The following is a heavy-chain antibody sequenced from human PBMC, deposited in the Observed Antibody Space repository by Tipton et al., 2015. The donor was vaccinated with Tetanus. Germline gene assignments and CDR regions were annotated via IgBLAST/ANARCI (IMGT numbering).Heavy chain of an antibody. V-gene: IGHV4-31*03. J-gene: IGHJ2*01. CDR2: IYYTGNT. D-gene: IGHD3-3*01. Sequence: TLSLTCTVSGGSIRSGGYYWTWIRQHPERGLEWLGYIYYTGNTYYNPSLKSRVTISVDTSKDQFSLKLTSVTAADTAVYYCARDPAVLRFLEWLPDWYFALWGRGTLVTVSS. CDR1: GGSIRSGGYY. CDR3: ARDPAVLRFLEWLPDWYFAL.